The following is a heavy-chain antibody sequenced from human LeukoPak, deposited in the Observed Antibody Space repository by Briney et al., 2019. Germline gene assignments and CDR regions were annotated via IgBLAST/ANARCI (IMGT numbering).Heavy chain of an antibody. CDR2: ISYDGTNK. V-gene: IGHV3-30*18. J-gene: IGHJ4*02. Sequence: PGRSLRLSCAASGFTFRSYGMHSGRQAPGKGLEWVAVISYDGTNKFYVDSVKGRFTISRDNSKSTLYLQMNSLRAADTAGYYCAKDADTLLLIICTSLDSWGQGTLVTVSS. CDR3: AKDADTLLLIICTSLDS. CDR1: GFTFRSYG. D-gene: IGHD3-16*01.